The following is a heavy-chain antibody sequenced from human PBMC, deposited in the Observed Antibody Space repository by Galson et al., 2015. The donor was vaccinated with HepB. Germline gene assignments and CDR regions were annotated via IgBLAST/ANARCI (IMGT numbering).Heavy chain of an antibody. J-gene: IGHJ3*02. CDR1: GFTFDDYA. CDR3: AKDTGGGAYGRGKDAFDI. Sequence: SLRLSCAASGFTFDDYAMHWVRQAPGKGLEWVSGISWNSGSIGYADSVKGRFTISRDNAKNSLYLQMNSLRAEDTALYYCAKDTGGGAYGRGKDAFDIWGQGTMVTVSS. CDR2: ISWNSGSI. V-gene: IGHV3-9*01. D-gene: IGHD3-10*02.